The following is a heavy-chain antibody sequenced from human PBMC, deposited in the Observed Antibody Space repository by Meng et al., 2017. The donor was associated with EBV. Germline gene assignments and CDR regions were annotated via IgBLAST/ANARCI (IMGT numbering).Heavy chain of an antibody. J-gene: IGHJ4*02. V-gene: IGHV1-69*01. CDR1: GGPFRYYA. CDR2: FLPRLGAP. D-gene: IGHD3-10*01. CDR3: ASESGRGYTPDY. Sequence: VAFVQSAGEVKKPGSSVKVSCETSGGPFRYYAISWVRQAPGQGLEWLGGFLPRLGAPNYAQKFHGRVKITADESTSTHYMDLSSLRSEDTAIYYCASESGRGYTPDYWGQGTLVTVSS.